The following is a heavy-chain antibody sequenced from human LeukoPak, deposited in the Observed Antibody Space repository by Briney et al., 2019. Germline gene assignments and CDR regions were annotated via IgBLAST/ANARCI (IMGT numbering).Heavy chain of an antibody. Sequence: SQTLSLTCAISGDSVSSNTAAWNWNRQSPSRGLEWLGRTYYRSKWSNDYAVSVKSRITITPDTSKNQFSLQLNSVTSEDTAVYYCVRGRPYYSASGTYARYFDLWGRGTLVTVAS. J-gene: IGHJ2*01. CDR3: VRGRPYYSASGTYARYFDL. CDR1: GDSVSSNTAA. V-gene: IGHV6-1*01. CDR2: TYYRSKWSN. D-gene: IGHD3-10*01.